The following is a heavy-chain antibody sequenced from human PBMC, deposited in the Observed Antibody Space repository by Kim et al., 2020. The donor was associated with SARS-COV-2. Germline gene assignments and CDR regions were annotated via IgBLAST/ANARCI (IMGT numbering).Heavy chain of an antibody. V-gene: IGHV1-69*06. J-gene: IGHJ6*02. D-gene: IGHD2-2*01. CDR2: IIPIFGTA. CDR1: GGTFSSYA. Sequence: SVKVSCKASGGTFSSYAISWVRQAPGQGLEWMGGIIPIFGTANYAQKFQGRVTITADKSTSTAYMELSSLRSEDTAVYYCARDRSVVVVPAAMSRSYYYYGMDVWGQGTTVTVSS. CDR3: ARDRSVVVVPAAMSRSYYYYGMDV.